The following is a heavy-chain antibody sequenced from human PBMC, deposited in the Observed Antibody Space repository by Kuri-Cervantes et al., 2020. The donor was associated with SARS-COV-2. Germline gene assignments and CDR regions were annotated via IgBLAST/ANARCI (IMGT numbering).Heavy chain of an antibody. CDR1: GFTFSNAW. J-gene: IGHJ6*02. V-gene: IGHV3-15*01. Sequence: GESLKISCAASGFTFSNAWMSWVRQAPGKGLEWVGRIKSKTDGGTTDYAAPVKGRFTISRDDSKNTLYLQMNSLKTEDTAVYYCTTDCSSSFCYYYYGMDVWGQGTTVTVSS. CDR2: IKSKTDGGTT. D-gene: IGHD6-13*01. CDR3: TTDCSSSFCYYYYGMDV.